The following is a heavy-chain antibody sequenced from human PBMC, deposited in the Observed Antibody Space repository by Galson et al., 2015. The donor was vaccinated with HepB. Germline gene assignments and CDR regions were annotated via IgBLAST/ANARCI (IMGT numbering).Heavy chain of an antibody. CDR2: IYYSGST. Sequence: SETLSLTCTVSGGSISSYYWSWIRQPPGKGLEWIGYIYYSGSTNYNPSLKSRVTMSVDTSKNQFSLKLSSVTAADTAVYYCARTLVITWGGWFDPWGQGTLVTVSS. CDR3: ARTLVITWGGWFDP. CDR1: GGSISSYY. D-gene: IGHD3-16*01. J-gene: IGHJ5*02. V-gene: IGHV4-59*12.